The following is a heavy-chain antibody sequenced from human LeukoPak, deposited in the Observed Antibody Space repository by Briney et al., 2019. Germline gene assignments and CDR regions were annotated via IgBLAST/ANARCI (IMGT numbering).Heavy chain of an antibody. CDR3: ARVAARIHFDY. V-gene: IGHV4-34*01. J-gene: IGHJ4*02. CDR1: GGSFSGFY. Sequence: SETLSLTCAVYGGSFSGFYWSWIRQPPGKGLEWLGEITHSGDTNYNPSLRSRVSISVDASKNQFSLKLSSVTAADTAVYYCARVAARIHFDYWGQGTLVTVSS. D-gene: IGHD6-6*01. CDR2: ITHSGDT.